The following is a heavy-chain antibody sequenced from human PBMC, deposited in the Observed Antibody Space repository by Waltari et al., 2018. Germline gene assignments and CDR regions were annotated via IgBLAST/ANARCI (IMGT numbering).Heavy chain of an antibody. CDR2: IYYSGST. CDR1: GGSLSRYY. CDR3: ARARDGYIYFDY. D-gene: IGHD5-12*01. V-gene: IGHV4-59*08. J-gene: IGHJ4*02. Sequence: QVQLQESGPGLVKPSETLSLTCTVSGGSLSRYYWSWIRQPPGKGLEWIGYIYYSGSTNYNPSLKSRVTISVDTSKNQFSLKLSSVTAADTAVYYCARARDGYIYFDYWGQGTLVTVSS.